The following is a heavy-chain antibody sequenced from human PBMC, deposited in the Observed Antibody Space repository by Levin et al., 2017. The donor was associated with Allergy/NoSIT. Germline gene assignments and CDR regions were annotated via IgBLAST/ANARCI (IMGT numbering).Heavy chain of an antibody. J-gene: IGHJ4*02. CDR2: ISGSFDDT. D-gene: IGHD1-26*01. Sequence: RSGGSLRLSCAASGFTFSNYAMSWVRQTPGRGLEWVSTISGSFDDTYNADSVKGRFTISRDNSKNTLYLQINSLRAEDTAIYFCTKDGRSSGSYYDYFHYWGQGTLVTVSS. CDR3: TKDGRSSGSYYDYFHY. CDR1: GFTFSNYA. V-gene: IGHV3-23*01.